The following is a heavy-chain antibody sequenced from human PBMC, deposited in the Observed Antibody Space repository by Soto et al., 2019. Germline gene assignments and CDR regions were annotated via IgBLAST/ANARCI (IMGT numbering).Heavy chain of an antibody. CDR2: IWYDGSNK. CDR1: GFTFSSYG. D-gene: IGHD2-21*02. CDR3: ARESQGDHDYFDY. Sequence: GGSLRLSCAASGFTFSSYGMHWVRQAPGKGLEWVAVIWYDGSNKYYADSVKGRFTISRDNSKNTLYLQMNSLRAEDTAVYYCARESQGDHDYFDYWGQGTLVTVSS. V-gene: IGHV3-33*01. J-gene: IGHJ4*02.